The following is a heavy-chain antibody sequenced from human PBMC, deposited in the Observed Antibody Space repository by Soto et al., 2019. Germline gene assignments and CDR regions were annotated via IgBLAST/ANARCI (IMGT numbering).Heavy chain of an antibody. CDR1: GCTFSSYA. CDR2: IIPIFGTA. V-gene: IGHV1-69*13. Sequence: GASVKVSCKASGCTFSSYAISCVRQAPGQVLEWMGGIIPIFGTANYAQKFQGRVTITADESTSTAYMELSSLRSEDTAVYYCAIRRADTAMVFDYWGQGTLVTVSS. J-gene: IGHJ4*02. D-gene: IGHD5-18*01. CDR3: AIRRADTAMVFDY.